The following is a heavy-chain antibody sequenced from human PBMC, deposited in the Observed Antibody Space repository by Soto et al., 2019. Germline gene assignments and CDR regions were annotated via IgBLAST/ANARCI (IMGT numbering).Heavy chain of an antibody. D-gene: IGHD2-8*01. CDR1: GFTFSSYA. V-gene: IGHV3-23*01. CDR2: ISGSGGST. CDR3: AKDPKDRISRVVNGPDY. J-gene: IGHJ4*02. Sequence: GGSLRLSCAASGFTFSSYAMSWVRQAPGKGLEWVSAISGSGGSTYYADSVKGRFTISRDNSKNTLYLQMNSLRAEDTAVYYCAKDPKDRISRVVNGPDYWGQGTLVTVSS.